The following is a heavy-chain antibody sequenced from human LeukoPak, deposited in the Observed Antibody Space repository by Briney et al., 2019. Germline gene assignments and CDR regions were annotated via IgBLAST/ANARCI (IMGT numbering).Heavy chain of an antibody. CDR2: IIPILGIA. D-gene: IGHD3-10*01. CDR3: ARGYGSGSYFPSY. CDR1: GGTFSSYA. Sequence: ASVKVSCKASGGTFSSYAISWVRQAPGQGLEWMGRIIPILGIANYAQKFQGRVTITADKSTSTAYMELSSLRSEDTAVYYCARGYGSGSYFPSYWGQGTLVTASS. V-gene: IGHV1-69*04. J-gene: IGHJ4*02.